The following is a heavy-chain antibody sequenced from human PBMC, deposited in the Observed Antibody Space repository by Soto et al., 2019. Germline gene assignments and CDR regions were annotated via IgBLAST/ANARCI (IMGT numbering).Heavy chain of an antibody. CDR2: INPGNGNT. J-gene: IGHJ5*02. CDR3: ARAARDVTNWILQYSWFDP. Sequence: QVQLVQSGAEVRQPGASVKVSCKASGYTFSHYALYWVRQAPGQGLEWMGWINPGNGNTKYSQNFQGRVTITRDTTASTAHMELSGLRSGDTAIYYCARAARDVTNWILQYSWFDPWGQGTLVTVVS. CDR1: GYTFSHYA. D-gene: IGHD1-1*01. V-gene: IGHV1-3*01.